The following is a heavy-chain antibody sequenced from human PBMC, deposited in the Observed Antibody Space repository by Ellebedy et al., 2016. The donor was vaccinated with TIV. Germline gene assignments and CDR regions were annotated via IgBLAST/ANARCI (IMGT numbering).Heavy chain of an antibody. D-gene: IGHD3-10*01. CDR3: ARDFEMWQALQYYDP. CDR1: GYTFTNYV. J-gene: IGHJ5*02. CDR2: ISPYNGNT. V-gene: IGHV1-18*01. Sequence: AASVKVSCKASGYTFTNYVINWVRRAPGQGLEWMGWISPYNGNTNYAQKYQGRVTMTTDTSTSTAYMELRSLRSDDTAIYYCARDFEMWQALQYYDPWGQGTLVTVSS.